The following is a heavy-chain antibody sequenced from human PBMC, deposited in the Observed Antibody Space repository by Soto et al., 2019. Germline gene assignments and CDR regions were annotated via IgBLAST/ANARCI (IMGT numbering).Heavy chain of an antibody. D-gene: IGHD1-26*01. CDR3: AKDPSGSYGSD. V-gene: IGHV3-30*18. Sequence: ESGGGVVQPGRSLRLSCEASGFTFSNYGMHWVRQAPGKGLEWVAVISYDGSNKYYAGSVKGRFTISRDNSKNTLYLQMNSLRPEDTAVYYCAKDPSGSYGSDWGQGTLVTVSS. CDR2: ISYDGSNK. J-gene: IGHJ4*02. CDR1: GFTFSNYG.